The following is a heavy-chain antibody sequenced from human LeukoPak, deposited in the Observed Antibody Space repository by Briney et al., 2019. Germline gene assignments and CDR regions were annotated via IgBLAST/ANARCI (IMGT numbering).Heavy chain of an antibody. CDR1: GFTFSSYW. J-gene: IGHJ4*02. V-gene: IGHV3-74*03. CDR3: AKDLAVADFDY. CDR2: INSDGSST. Sequence: GGSLRLSCAASGFTFSSYWMHWVRQAPGKGMVWVSPINSDGSSTTYADSVKGRFTISRDNAKNTLYLQMNSLRAEDTAVYYCAKDLAVADFDYWGQGTLVTVSS. D-gene: IGHD6-19*01.